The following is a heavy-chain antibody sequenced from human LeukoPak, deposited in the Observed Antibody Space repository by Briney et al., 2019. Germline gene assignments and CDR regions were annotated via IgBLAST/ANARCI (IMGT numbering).Heavy chain of an antibody. CDR2: ISSSSSYI. Sequence: GGSLRLSCAASGFTFSSYSMNWVRQAPGKGLEWVSSISSSSSYIYYADSVKGRFTISRDNAKNSLYLQMNSLRAEDTAVYYCARASGMIVVVPDYWGQGTLVTVSS. CDR3: ARASGMIVVVPDY. D-gene: IGHD3-22*01. V-gene: IGHV3-21*01. J-gene: IGHJ4*02. CDR1: GFTFSSYS.